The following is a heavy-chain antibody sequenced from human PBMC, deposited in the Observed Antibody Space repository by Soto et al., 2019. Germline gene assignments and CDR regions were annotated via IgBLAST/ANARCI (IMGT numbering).Heavy chain of an antibody. J-gene: IGHJ5*02. CDR1: GFTFSSYG. CDR3: ASLSMVYAKSNWFDP. CDR2: ISYDGSNK. Sequence: GGSLRLSCAASGFTFSSYGMHWVRQAPGKGLEWVAVISYDGSNKYYADSVKGRFTISRDNSKNTLYLQMNSLRAEDTAVYYCASLSMVYAKSNWFDPWGQGTLVTVSS. D-gene: IGHD2-8*01. V-gene: IGHV3-30*03.